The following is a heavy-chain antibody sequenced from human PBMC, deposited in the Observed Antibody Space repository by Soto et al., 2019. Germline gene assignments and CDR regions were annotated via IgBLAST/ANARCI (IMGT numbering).Heavy chain of an antibody. D-gene: IGHD6-19*01. CDR1: GGSISSYY. V-gene: IGHV4-59*01. Sequence: SETLSLTCIVSGGSISSYYWSWIRQPPGKGLEWIGYFYYSGNTNYNPSLKSRVTISVDTSKNQFSLKLSSVTAADTAVYYCARGGYSSGWFSVFDYWGQGTLVTVSS. J-gene: IGHJ4*02. CDR3: ARGGYSSGWFSVFDY. CDR2: FYYSGNT.